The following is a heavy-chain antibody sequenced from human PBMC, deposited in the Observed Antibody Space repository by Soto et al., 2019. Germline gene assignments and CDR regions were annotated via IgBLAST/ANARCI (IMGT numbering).Heavy chain of an antibody. J-gene: IGHJ6*03. CDR1: GGSISSSSYY. V-gene: IGHV4-39*01. CDR3: ARLSAFGATTFDYYYYYMDV. Sequence: QLQLQESGPGLVKPSETLSLTCTVSGGSISSSSYYWGWIRQPPGKGLEWIGSIYYSGSTYYNPSLKSPVTISVDTSKNQFSLKLSSVTAADTAVYYCARLSAFGATTFDYYYYYMDVWGKGTTVTVSS. CDR2: IYYSGST. D-gene: IGHD3-10*01.